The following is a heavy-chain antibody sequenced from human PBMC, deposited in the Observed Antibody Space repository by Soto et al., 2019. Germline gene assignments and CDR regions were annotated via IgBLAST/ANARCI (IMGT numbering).Heavy chain of an antibody. CDR1: GFTFSNYW. CDR2: INSDGRVS. Sequence: EVQLVESGGGLVQPGGSLRLSCAASGFTFSNYWMYWVRQAPGKGLVWVSRINSDGRVSSYADSVKGRLTISRDNVKNALYLQMDSLRAEDTAVYYCARGDCVGGTCYSLAGSFYYSMDVWGKGTKVTVFS. D-gene: IGHD2-15*01. J-gene: IGHJ6*03. CDR3: ARGDCVGGTCYSLAGSFYYSMDV. V-gene: IGHV3-74*01.